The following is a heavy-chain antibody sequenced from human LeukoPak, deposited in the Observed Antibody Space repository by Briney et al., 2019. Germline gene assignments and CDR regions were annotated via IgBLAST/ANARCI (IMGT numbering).Heavy chain of an antibody. CDR2: INPDGGRI. CDR3: ARVGTGSWYFDL. CDR1: GFTFDDYS. Sequence: GGSLRLSCAASGFTFDDYSMHWVRQTPGKGLVWVSRINPDGGRISYADSVQGRFTISRDNAKNTVYLQMNSLRAEDTAVYYCARVGTGSWYFDLWGRGTLVTFSS. J-gene: IGHJ2*01. V-gene: IGHV3-74*01. D-gene: IGHD3-10*01.